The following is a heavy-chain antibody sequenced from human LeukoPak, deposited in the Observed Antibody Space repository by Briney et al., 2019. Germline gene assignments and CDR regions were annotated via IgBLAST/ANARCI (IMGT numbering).Heavy chain of an antibody. J-gene: IGHJ5*02. D-gene: IGHD1-7*01. Sequence: GPSAMVSCKASGYASTGYYMHWVRQAPGQGLEWMGIINPSGGSTSYAQKFQGRVTMTRDMSTSTVYMELSSLRSEDTAVYYCARETARTGTFDPWGQGTLVTVSS. CDR2: INPSGGST. V-gene: IGHV1-46*01. CDR3: ARETARTGTFDP. CDR1: GYASTGYY.